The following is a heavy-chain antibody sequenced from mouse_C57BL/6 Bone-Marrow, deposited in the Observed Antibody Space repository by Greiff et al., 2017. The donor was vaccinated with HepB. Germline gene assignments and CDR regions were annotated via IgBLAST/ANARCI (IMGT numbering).Heavy chain of an antibody. CDR1: GYTFTSYW. J-gene: IGHJ3*01. Sequence: QVQLQQPGAELVKPGASVKVSCKASGYTFTSYWMHWVKQRPGQGLEWIGRIHPSDSDTNYNQKFKGKATLTVDKSSSTAYMQLSSRTSEDSAVYYCAMKGNYYGSSYKAYWGQGTLVTVSA. CDR2: IHPSDSDT. D-gene: IGHD1-1*01. CDR3: AMKGNYYGSSYKAY. V-gene: IGHV1-74*01.